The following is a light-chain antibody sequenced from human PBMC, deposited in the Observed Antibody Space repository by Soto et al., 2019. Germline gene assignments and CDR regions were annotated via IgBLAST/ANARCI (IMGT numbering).Light chain of an antibody. V-gene: IGLV2-8*01. Sequence: QSALTQPPSASGSPGQSVTISCTGTSSDVGGYNYVSWYQQHPGKAPKLMISEVSKRPSGVPDRFSGSQSGNTASLTVSGLQAEDEADYYCSSFAGNNNLVFGGGTTLTVL. CDR1: SSDVGGYNY. CDR2: EVS. J-gene: IGLJ2*01. CDR3: SSFAGNNNLV.